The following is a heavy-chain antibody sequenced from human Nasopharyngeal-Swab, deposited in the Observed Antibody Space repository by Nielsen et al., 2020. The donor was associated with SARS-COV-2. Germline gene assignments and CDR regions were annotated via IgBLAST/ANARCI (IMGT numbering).Heavy chain of an antibody. CDR1: GFTFSTYW. J-gene: IGHJ4*02. D-gene: IGHD2-8*02. Sequence: GESLKISCAASGFTFSTYWMNWVRQTPGKGLEWVANIKQDGSDKRYVDSVKGRFTISIDNAKNSLYLQMNSLRAEDTAVYYCAGGTGWVFNCWGQGTLVTVSS. CDR3: AGGTGWVFNC. V-gene: IGHV3-7*01. CDR2: IKQDGSDK.